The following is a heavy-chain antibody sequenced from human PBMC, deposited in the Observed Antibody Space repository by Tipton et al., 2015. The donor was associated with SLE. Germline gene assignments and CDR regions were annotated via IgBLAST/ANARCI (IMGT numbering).Heavy chain of an antibody. CDR2: INYSGST. D-gene: IGHD3-3*01. CDR3: ARARSEDAFWRDYVYYYYYMDV. Sequence: TLSLTCTVSGGSMSSNNYYWAWIRQPPGKGLEWIASINYSGSTTYSPSLKSRVTISVDTSKNQFSLKLMSLTAADTAVYYCARARSEDAFWRDYVYYYYYMDVWGRGTTVTVSS. J-gene: IGHJ6*03. CDR1: GGSMSSNNYY. V-gene: IGHV4-39*07.